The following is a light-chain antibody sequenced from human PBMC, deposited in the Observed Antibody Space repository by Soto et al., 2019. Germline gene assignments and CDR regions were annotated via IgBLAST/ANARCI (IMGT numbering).Light chain of an antibody. J-gene: IGKJ1*01. CDR1: QSVGSK. V-gene: IGKV3-15*01. Sequence: EIVMTQSPAALSASLGERATLSCRASQSVGSKLAWYQQKPGKAPTLLIHGASTRATGVPARFSGSGSGTEFTLAISSLQSEDFAVYYCQQYNKSPRTCGRGTKVEI. CDR2: GAS. CDR3: QQYNKSPRT.